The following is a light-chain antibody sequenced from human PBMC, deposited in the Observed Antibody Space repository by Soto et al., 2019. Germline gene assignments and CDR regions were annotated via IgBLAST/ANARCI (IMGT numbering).Light chain of an antibody. CDR1: SSNMGSNY. J-gene: IGLJ3*02. CDR3: AASDDGLSGWV. CDR2: RNN. V-gene: IGLV1-47*01. Sequence: QSVLTQPPSASGTPGQRVTISCSGGSSNMGSNYVYWYQQLPGTAPKLLIYRNNHRPSGVPDRFSGSKSGTSASLAISGLRSKDEADYNCAASDDGLSGWVFGGGTKLTVL.